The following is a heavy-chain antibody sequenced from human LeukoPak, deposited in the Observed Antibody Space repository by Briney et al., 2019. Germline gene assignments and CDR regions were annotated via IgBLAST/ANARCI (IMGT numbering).Heavy chain of an antibody. CDR3: ARAGGIRLGY. CDR1: GGSFSGYY. J-gene: IGHJ4*02. Sequence: PSETLSLTCAVCGGSFSGYYWSWIRQPPGKGLEWIGEINHSGSTNYNPSLKSRVTISVDTSKNQFSLKLSSVTAADTAVYYCARAGGIRLGYWGQGTLVTVSS. V-gene: IGHV4-34*01. D-gene: IGHD1-14*01. CDR2: INHSGST.